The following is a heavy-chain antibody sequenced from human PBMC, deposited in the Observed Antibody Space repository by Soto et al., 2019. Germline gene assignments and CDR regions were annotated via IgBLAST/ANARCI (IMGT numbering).Heavy chain of an antibody. Sequence: QLHLVQSGAVVKKPGASVTVSCSASGYPVTAYYMHWVRQAPGRGLEWMGGINPATGAAKYTQTFQGRVTMTRDTSTSTVFMELSGPTSGDPAVLYLARGGGVGVAGSAAFDMWGQGTLVTVSS. J-gene: IGHJ3*02. CDR1: GYPVTAYY. CDR2: INPATGAA. CDR3: ARGGGVGVAGSAAFDM. D-gene: IGHD3-3*01. V-gene: IGHV1-2*02.